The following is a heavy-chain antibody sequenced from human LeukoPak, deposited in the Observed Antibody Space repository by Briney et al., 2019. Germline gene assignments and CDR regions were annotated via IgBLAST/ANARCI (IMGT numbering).Heavy chain of an antibody. CDR3: AGVGGYYRVDY. CDR1: GGSISSGSYY. D-gene: IGHD3-22*01. Sequence: SQTLSLTCTVSGGSISSGSYYWSWIRQPAGKGLEWIGRIYTSGSTNYNPSHKSRVTISVDTSKNQFSLKLSSVTAADTAVYYCAGVGGYYRVDYWGQGTLVTVSS. CDR2: IYTSGST. J-gene: IGHJ4*02. V-gene: IGHV4-61*02.